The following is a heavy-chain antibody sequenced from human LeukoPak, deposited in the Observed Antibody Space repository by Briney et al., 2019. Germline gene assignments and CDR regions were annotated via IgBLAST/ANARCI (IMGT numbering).Heavy chain of an antibody. V-gene: IGHV4-39*01. CDR3: ARSSGYYKYYFDY. CDR2: IYYSGST. Sequence: PSETLSLTCTVSGGSISSSNFYWGRIRQPPGKGLEWIGTIYYSGSTYYNPSLKSRVTISLDTSKNQFSLKLSSVTAADTAVYYCARSSGYYKYYFDYWGQGTLVTVSS. CDR1: GGSISSSNFY. J-gene: IGHJ4*02. D-gene: IGHD3-22*01.